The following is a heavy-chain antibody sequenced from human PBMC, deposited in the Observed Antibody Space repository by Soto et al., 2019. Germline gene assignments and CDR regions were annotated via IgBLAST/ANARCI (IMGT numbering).Heavy chain of an antibody. CDR2: IVVGSGNT. CDR3: AADPGYCISTSCYPPYYYYYGMDV. Sequence: GASVKVSCKASGFTFTSSAVQWVRQARGQRLEWIGWIVVGSGNTNYAQKFQERVTITRDMSTSTAYMELSSLRSEDTAVYYCAADPGYCISTSCYPPYYYYYGMDVWGQGTTVTVSS. V-gene: IGHV1-58*01. CDR1: GFTFTSSA. J-gene: IGHJ6*02. D-gene: IGHD2-2*01.